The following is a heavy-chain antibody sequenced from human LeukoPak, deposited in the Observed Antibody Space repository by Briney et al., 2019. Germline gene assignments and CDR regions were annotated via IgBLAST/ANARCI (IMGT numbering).Heavy chain of an antibody. CDR2: IIPIFGTA. Sequence: ASVKVSCKASGGTFSSYAISWVRQAPGQGLEWMGGIIPIFGTANYAQKFQGRVTITADKSTSTAYMELSSLRSEDTAVYYCARDLEYYDSSGYYNYWGQGTLVTVSS. CDR1: GGTFSSYA. V-gene: IGHV1-69*06. D-gene: IGHD3-22*01. CDR3: ARDLEYYDSSGYYNY. J-gene: IGHJ4*02.